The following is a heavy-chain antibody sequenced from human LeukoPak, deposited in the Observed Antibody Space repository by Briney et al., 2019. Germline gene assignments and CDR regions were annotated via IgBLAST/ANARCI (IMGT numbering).Heavy chain of an antibody. CDR3: ARDYGDYNFDY. V-gene: IGHV3-74*01. CDR1: GFTFSSYW. Sequence: PGGALRLSCAASGFTFSSYWMHWVRQAPGKRLGWVSRINSDGSSTSYADSVKGRFTISRDNAKNTLYMQMNSIRAEDTAVYYGARDYGDYNFDYWGQGTLVTVSS. CDR2: INSDGSST. J-gene: IGHJ4*02. D-gene: IGHD4-17*01.